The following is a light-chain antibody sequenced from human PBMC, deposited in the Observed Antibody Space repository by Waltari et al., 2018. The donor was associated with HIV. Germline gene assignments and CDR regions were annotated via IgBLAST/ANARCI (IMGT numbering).Light chain of an antibody. CDR1: RRYVGRYNR. CDR3: SLYTSSSLV. CDR2: EVS. V-gene: IGLV2-18*01. J-gene: IGLJ2*01. Sequence: QSALTQPHSVSGSPVQSVTISCTGTRRYVGRYNRVSWYQQPPGTSPKLMIDEVSNRPSGVPDRFSGSKSGNTASLTISGLQAEDEADYYCSLYTSSSLVFGGGTKLTVL.